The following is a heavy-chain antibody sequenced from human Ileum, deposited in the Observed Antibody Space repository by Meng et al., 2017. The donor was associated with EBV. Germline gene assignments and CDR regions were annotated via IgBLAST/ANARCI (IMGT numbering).Heavy chain of an antibody. CDR1: GDTLFNGGHY. J-gene: IGHJ5*01. V-gene: IGHV4-30-4*01. CDR3: ARDSNGDYGWVDS. CDR2: IFYTGST. D-gene: IGHD4-17*01. Sequence: QVHLQESGPGLVKPSXXLSPTCTVSGDTLFNGGHYWTWLRQPPGKGLEWIGYIFYTGSTYYNPSLKSRVTISLDLSKNQFSLNLTSVTAADTAVYYCARDSNGDYGWVDSWGQGTLVTVSS.